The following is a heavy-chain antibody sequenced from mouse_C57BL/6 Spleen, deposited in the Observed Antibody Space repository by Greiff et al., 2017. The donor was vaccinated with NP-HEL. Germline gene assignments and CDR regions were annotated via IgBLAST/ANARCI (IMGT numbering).Heavy chain of an antibody. V-gene: IGHV3-6*01. CDR3: ARAGPGRGFAY. Sequence: EVQLQQSGPGLVKPSQSLSLTCSVTGYSITSGYYWNWIRQFPGNKLEWMGYISYDGSNNYNPSLKNRISITRDTSKNQFFLKLNSVTTEDTATYYCARAGPGRGFAYWGQGTLVTVSA. CDR1: GYSITSGYY. J-gene: IGHJ3*01. D-gene: IGHD3-1*01. CDR2: ISYDGSN.